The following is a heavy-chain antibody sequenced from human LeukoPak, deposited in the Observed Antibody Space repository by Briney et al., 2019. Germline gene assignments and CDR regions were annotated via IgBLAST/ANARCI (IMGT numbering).Heavy chain of an antibody. D-gene: IGHD6-19*01. J-gene: IGHJ4*02. CDR1: GGSFSGYY. Sequence: SETLSLTCAVYGGSFSGYYWSWIRQPPGKGLEWIGEINHSGSTYYNPSLKSRVTISVDTSKNQFSLKLSSVTAADTAVYYCASEGGSGSSTDYWGQGTLVTVSS. CDR3: ASEGGSGSSTDY. CDR2: INHSGST. V-gene: IGHV4-34*01.